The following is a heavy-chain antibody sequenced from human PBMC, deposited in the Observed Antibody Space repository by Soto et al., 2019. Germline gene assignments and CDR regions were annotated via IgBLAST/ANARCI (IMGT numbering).Heavy chain of an antibody. CDR3: ANGQRRITMIVVVTSPFDY. D-gene: IGHD3-22*01. V-gene: IGHV3-23*01. CDR1: GVTFSSYA. CDR2: ISGSGGST. Sequence: EVQLLESGGGLVQPGGSLRLSCAASGVTFSSYAMSWVRQAPGKGLEWVSAISGSGGSTYYADSVKGRFTISRDNYKNKLYLQMNSLIAEDTAVYYCANGQRRITMIVVVTSPFDYWGQVTLVPVSS. J-gene: IGHJ4*02.